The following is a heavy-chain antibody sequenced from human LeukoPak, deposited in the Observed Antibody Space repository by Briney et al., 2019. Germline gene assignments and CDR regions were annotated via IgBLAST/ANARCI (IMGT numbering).Heavy chain of an antibody. D-gene: IGHD3-3*01. CDR3: ATDRGWRTSGYYLYYFEY. CDR1: GFIFTNYF. J-gene: IGHJ4*02. V-gene: IGHV3-7*01. CDR2: IKHDGSEK. Sequence: PGGSLRLSCAASGFIFTNYFMSWVRQAPGKGLEWVASIKHDGSEKHYVDSVRGRFTISRDNTMYSLYLQMSSLRAEDTAVYYCATDRGWRTSGYYLYYFEYWGQGTLVTVSS.